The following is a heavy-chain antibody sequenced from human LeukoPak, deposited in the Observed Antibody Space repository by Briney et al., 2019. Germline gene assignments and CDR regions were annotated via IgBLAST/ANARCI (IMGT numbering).Heavy chain of an antibody. CDR3: TRAWDGYNYGY. D-gene: IGHD5-24*01. CDR2: IRSKAYGGTT. CDR1: GFTFGDYT. V-gene: IGHV3-49*03. J-gene: IGHJ4*02. Sequence: PGGSLRLSCTASGFTFGDYTMSWFRQAPGKGLEWVGFIRSKAYGGTTEYAASVKGRFTISRDDSKSIAYLQMNSLKTEDTAVYYCTRAWDGYNYGYWGQGTLVTVSS.